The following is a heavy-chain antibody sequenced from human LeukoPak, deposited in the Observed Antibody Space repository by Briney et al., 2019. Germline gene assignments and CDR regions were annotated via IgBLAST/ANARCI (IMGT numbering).Heavy chain of an antibody. D-gene: IGHD3-3*01. V-gene: IGHV4-30-2*01. CDR1: GGSISSGGYS. CDR2: IYHSGST. J-gene: IGHJ3*02. CDR3: ASASTPPYYDFWSGYYDAFDI. Sequence: ASETLSLTCAVSGGSISSGGYSWSWIRQPPGKGLEWIGYIYHSGSTYYNPSLKSRVTISVDTSKNQFSLKLSSVTAADTAVYYCASASTPPYYDFWSGYYDAFDIWGQGTMVTVSS.